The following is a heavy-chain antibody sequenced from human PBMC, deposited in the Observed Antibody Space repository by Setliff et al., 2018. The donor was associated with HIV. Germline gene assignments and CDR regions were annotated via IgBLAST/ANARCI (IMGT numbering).Heavy chain of an antibody. CDR3: ATDPRRLSY. J-gene: IGHJ4*02. D-gene: IGHD2-21*01. Sequence: PGGSLRLSCAASGFTFSSYWMNWVRQAPGKGLEWVANIKQDGREKYYVDSVKGRFTISRDNAKNSLYLQMNSLRAEDTAVYYCATDPRRLSYWGQGTLVTVSS. V-gene: IGHV3-7*01. CDR2: IKQDGREK. CDR1: GFTFSSYW.